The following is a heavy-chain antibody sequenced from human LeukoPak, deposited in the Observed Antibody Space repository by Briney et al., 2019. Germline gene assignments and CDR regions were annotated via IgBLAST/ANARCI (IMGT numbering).Heavy chain of an antibody. Sequence: SETLSLTCTVSGGSISSYYWGWIRQPPGKGLEWIGSIYYSGSTYYNPSLKSRVTISVDTSKNQFSLKLSSVTAADTAVYYCARRGVRGVIPFDYWGQGTLVTVSS. V-gene: IGHV4-39*01. J-gene: IGHJ4*02. CDR3: ARRGVRGVIPFDY. D-gene: IGHD3-10*01. CDR2: IYYSGST. CDR1: GGSISSYY.